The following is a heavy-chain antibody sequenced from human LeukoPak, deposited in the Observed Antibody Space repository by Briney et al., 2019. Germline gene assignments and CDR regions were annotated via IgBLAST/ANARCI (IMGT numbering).Heavy chain of an antibody. CDR2: ISSSSSTI. J-gene: IGHJ2*01. V-gene: IGHV3-48*01. CDR1: GFTFSSYS. CDR3: ARDEIAVTATLAWYFDL. D-gene: IGHD6-19*01. Sequence: GGSLRLSCAASGFTFSSYSMNWVRQAPGKELEWVSYISSSSSTIYYADSVKGRFTISRDNAKNSLYLQMNSLRAEDTAVYYCARDEIAVTATLAWYFDLWGRGALVTVSS.